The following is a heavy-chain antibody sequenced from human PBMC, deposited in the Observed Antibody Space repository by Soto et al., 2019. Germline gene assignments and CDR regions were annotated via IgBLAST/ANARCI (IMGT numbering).Heavy chain of an antibody. Sequence: EVQLLEPGGGLVQPGGSLRLSCAASGFTFSTYFMTWVRQAPGKGLDWVSSISGNGGRTFYADSVKGRFTISRDNSKNTLYLKMNSLRAEDTAVYYCARDPNGDYLGAFDFWGQKTMVTVSS. D-gene: IGHD4-17*01. CDR3: ARDPNGDYLGAFDF. J-gene: IGHJ3*01. V-gene: IGHV3-23*01. CDR1: GFTFSTYF. CDR2: ISGNGGRT.